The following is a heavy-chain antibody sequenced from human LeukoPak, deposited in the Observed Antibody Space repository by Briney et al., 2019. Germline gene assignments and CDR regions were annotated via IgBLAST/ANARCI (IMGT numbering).Heavy chain of an antibody. J-gene: IGHJ5*02. CDR3: ARRRITMVRGALDP. CDR2: INHSGST. V-gene: IGHV4-34*01. Sequence: PSETLSLTCTVSGASISRYYWSWIRQPPGKGLEWIGEINHSGSTNYNPSLKSRVTISVDTSKNQFSLKLSSVTAADTAVYYCARRRITMVRGALDPWGQGTLVTVSS. D-gene: IGHD3-10*01. CDR1: GASISRYY.